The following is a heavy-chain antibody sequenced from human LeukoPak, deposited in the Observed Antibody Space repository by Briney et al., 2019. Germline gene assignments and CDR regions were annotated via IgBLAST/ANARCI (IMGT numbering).Heavy chain of an antibody. CDR2: IIPILGIA. J-gene: IGHJ4*02. CDR1: GGTFSSYA. V-gene: IGHV1-69*04. Sequence: SVKVSCKASGGTFSSYAISWVRQAPGQGLEWMGRIIPILGIANYAQKFQGRVTITADKSTSTAYTELSSLRSEDTAVYYCARFGVVVTAIRCYYFDYWGQGTLVTVSS. D-gene: IGHD2-21*02. CDR3: ARFGVVVTAIRCYYFDY.